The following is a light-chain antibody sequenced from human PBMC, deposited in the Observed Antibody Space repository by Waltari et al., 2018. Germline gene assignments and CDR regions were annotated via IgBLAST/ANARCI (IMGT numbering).Light chain of an antibody. J-gene: IGKJ4*01. CDR2: KAS. Sequence: DIQMTQFPSTLSASVGDRVTITCRASQDIITWLAWYQQKPGKAPKLLIFKASSLESGVPSRFSVSGSGTEFTLTISSLQPDDFATYYCQQYNSYSTTFGGGTKVEVK. V-gene: IGKV1-5*03. CDR3: QQYNSYSTT. CDR1: QDIITW.